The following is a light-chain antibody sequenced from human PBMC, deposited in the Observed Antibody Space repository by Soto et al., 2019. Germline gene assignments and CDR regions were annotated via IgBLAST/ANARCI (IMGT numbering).Light chain of an antibody. J-gene: IGKJ2*01. CDR3: QHPNSFPYS. V-gene: IGKV1-12*01. CDR1: QGISSW. Sequence: DLQMTQSPSSVAASVGDRVTITCRASQGISSWLAWYQQKPGKAPKLLIYAASSLQSGVPARLSGSASGTDFTLTIISLQPEDFATYYCQHPNSFPYSFGQGTKLDI. CDR2: AAS.